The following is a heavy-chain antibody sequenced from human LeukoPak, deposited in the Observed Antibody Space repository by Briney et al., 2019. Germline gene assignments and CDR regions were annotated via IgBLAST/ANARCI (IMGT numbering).Heavy chain of an antibody. J-gene: IGHJ6*02. CDR2: IYYSGST. D-gene: IGHD3-10*02. CDR3: ARRDLTMFYGMDV. CDR1: GGSISSGDYY. Sequence: SQTLSLTCTVSGGSISSGDYYWSWIRQPPGKGLEWIGYIYYSGSTYYNPSLKSRVTISVDTSKNQFSLKLSSVTAADAAVYYCARRDLTMFYGMDVWGQGTTVTVS. V-gene: IGHV4-30-4*01.